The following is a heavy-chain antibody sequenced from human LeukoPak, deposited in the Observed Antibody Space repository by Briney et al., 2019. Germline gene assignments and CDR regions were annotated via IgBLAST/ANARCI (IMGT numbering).Heavy chain of an antibody. J-gene: IGHJ2*01. CDR1: GFTFSNYA. CDR3: AKGGYGDYSYWYFDL. V-gene: IGHV3-23*01. Sequence: GGSLRLSCAASGFTFSNYAMSWVRQAPGKGLEWVSTISGSGGSTYYADSVKGRFTISRDNSKNTLYLQMNSLRAEDTAVYYCAKGGYGDYSYWYFDLWGRGTLVTVSS. D-gene: IGHD4-17*01. CDR2: ISGSGGST.